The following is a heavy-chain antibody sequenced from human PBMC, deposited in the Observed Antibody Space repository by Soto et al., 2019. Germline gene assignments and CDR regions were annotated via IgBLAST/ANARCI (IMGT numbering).Heavy chain of an antibody. CDR2: ISGSGGST. V-gene: IGHV3-23*01. D-gene: IGHD6-19*01. CDR1: GFTFSSYA. J-gene: IGHJ4*02. Sequence: EVQLLESGGGLVQPGGSLRLSCAASGFTFSSYAMNWVRQAPGKGLEWVSVISGSGGSTYYADSVKGRFTISRDNSKNRLYLLMSCLRAGDSGVYYCARRSSGWYFDYWGQGTLVTVSS. CDR3: ARRSSGWYFDY.